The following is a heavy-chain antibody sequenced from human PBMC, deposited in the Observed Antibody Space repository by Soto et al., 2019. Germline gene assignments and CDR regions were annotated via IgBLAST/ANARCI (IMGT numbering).Heavy chain of an antibody. CDR1: GYTFTSYD. V-gene: IGHV1-8*01. CDR2: MNPNSGNT. Sequence: ASVKVSCKASGYTFTSYDINWVRQATGQGLEWMGWMNPNSGNTGYAQKFQGRVTMTRNTSISTAYMELSSLRSEDTAVYYCARDTIFGVVDYYYMDVWGKGTTVTVSS. CDR3: ARDTIFGVVDYYYMDV. J-gene: IGHJ6*03. D-gene: IGHD3-3*01.